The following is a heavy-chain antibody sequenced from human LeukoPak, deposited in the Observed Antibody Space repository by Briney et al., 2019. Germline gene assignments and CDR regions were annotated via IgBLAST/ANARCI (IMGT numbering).Heavy chain of an antibody. V-gene: IGHV1-8*01. CDR2: MNPHSGNT. D-gene: IGHD6-19*01. CDR1: GYTFTTYD. CDR3: ARDPAVAGYFDY. J-gene: IGHJ4*02. Sequence: ASVKVSCKASGYTFTTYDINWVRQATGQGLEWMGWMNPHSGNTGYAQKFQGRVTMTRNTSISTAYMELSSLRSEDTAMYYCARDPAVAGYFDYWGQGTLVTVSS.